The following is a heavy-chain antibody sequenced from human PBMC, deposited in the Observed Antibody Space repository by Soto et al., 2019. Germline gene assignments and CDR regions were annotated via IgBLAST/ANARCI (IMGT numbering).Heavy chain of an antibody. V-gene: IGHV1-18*01. D-gene: IGHD6-19*01. J-gene: IGHJ6*03. CDR3: ARDRWVAPPVACNTHYYYYMDV. CDR2: ISAYNGNT. Sequence: QDQLVQSGVEVKKPGASVKVSCKAAGYSFTNYGITWVRQAPGQGFEWMGWISAYNGNTNYAQKFQGRVTMTTDASTSTAYLALRSLRSDDTAVYYCARDRWVAPPVACNTHYYYYMDVWGKGTTVTVSS. CDR1: GYSFTNYG.